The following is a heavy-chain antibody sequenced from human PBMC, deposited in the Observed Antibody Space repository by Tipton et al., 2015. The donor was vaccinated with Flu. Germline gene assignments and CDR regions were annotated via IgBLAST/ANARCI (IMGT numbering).Heavy chain of an antibody. J-gene: IGHJ4*02. CDR3: ARHTGDSVRGVIDY. CDR1: GYFIGSGYY. Sequence: TLSLTCSVSGYFIGSGYYWGWIRQPPGKGLEWIGNIYHTGTAYYNPSLRSRVSIIRDRSKDQFSLKLSFVTAADTAVYYCARHTGDSVRGVIDYWGQGTLVTVSS. CDR2: IYHTGTA. D-gene: IGHD3-10*02. V-gene: IGHV4-38-2*01.